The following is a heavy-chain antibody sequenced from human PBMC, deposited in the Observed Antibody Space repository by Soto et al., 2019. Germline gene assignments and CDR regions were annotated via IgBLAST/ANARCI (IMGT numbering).Heavy chain of an antibody. CDR2: IEDDGDGA. CDR1: GFTFSAYW. J-gene: IGHJ6*02. V-gene: IGHV3-74*01. CDR3: TRVGATWMDV. D-gene: IGHD1-26*01. Sequence: EVQLVESGGGLVQPGGSLRLSCAASGFTFSAYWMHWVRQAPGKGLVWVSRIEDDGDGANYADSVQGRFTISRDNAKNTLYLQMNSLRPEDTAVYYCTRVGATWMDVWGQGTTVTVSS.